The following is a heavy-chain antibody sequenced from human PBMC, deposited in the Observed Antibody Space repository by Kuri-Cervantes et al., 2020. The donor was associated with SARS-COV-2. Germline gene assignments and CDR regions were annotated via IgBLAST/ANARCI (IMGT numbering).Heavy chain of an antibody. CDR3: ARGGWELRYYYYYMDV. CDR2: VNHRGST. D-gene: IGHD1-26*01. CDR1: GESFSGYY. V-gene: IGHV4-34*01. J-gene: IGHJ6*03. Sequence: GSLRLSCAFYGESFSGYYWNWIRQSPGKGLEWIGEVNHRGSTNYNPSLKSRVTISVDTSSKQFSLHLGSVTAADTAVYYCARGGWELRYYYYYMDVWGKGTTVTVSS.